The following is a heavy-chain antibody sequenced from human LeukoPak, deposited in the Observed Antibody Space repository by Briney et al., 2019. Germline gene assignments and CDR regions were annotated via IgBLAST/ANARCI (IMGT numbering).Heavy chain of an antibody. D-gene: IGHD3-22*01. CDR2: IKSDGSST. V-gene: IGHV3-74*01. CDR1: GFTFSSYW. J-gene: IGHJ4*02. Sequence: PGGSLRLSCAASGFTFSSYWMHWIRQAPGKGLVWFSRIKSDGSSTSYADSVKGRFTISRDNAKNTLYLQMSSLRAEGTAVYYCARGYYYDSSGSVAPFDYWGQGPLVTVSS. CDR3: ARGYYYDSSGSVAPFDY.